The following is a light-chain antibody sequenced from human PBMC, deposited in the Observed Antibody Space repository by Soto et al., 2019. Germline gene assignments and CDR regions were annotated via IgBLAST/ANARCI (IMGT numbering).Light chain of an antibody. J-gene: IGLJ2*01. CDR3: SSYTSSSTVV. Sequence: QSALTQPASVSGSPGQSITISCTGTSSDVGGYKYVSWYQQHPGKAPKVVIYDVSNRPSGVSNRISGSKSGNTASLTISGLQAEDEADYYCSSYTSSSTVVFGGGTKVTVL. V-gene: IGLV2-14*01. CDR2: DVS. CDR1: SSDVGGYKY.